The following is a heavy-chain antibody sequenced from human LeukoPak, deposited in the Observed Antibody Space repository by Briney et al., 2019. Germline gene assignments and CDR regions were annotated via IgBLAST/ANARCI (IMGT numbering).Heavy chain of an antibody. CDR3: ARRGYSYDDAFDI. J-gene: IGHJ3*02. Sequence: GESLKISCKGSGYSFTSYWIVCVRQMPGKGLEWMGIIYPGDSDTRYSPSFQGQVTISADKSISTAYLQWSSLKASDTAMYYCARRGYSYDDAFDIWGQGTMVTVSS. V-gene: IGHV5-51*01. CDR1: GYSFTSYW. D-gene: IGHD5-18*01. CDR2: IYPGDSDT.